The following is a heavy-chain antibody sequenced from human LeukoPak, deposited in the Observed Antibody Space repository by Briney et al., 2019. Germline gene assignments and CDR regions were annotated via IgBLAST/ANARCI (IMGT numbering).Heavy chain of an antibody. CDR1: GGTFSSYA. D-gene: IGHD5-24*01. V-gene: IGHV1-69*13. Sequence: ASVKVSCKASGGTFSSYAISWVRQAPGQGLEWMGEIIPILGTANYAQRFQGRVTITADESTNTAYMELSSLRSEDTAVYYCARDLGSRDGYNPPNLFDNWGQGTLVTVSS. J-gene: IGHJ4*02. CDR3: ARDLGSRDGYNPPNLFDN. CDR2: IIPILGTA.